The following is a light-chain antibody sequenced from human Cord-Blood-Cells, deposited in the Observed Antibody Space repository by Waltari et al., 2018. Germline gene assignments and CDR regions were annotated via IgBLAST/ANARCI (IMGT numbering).Light chain of an antibody. Sequence: QSALTQPASVSGSPGQSITITSTGNSSDVGSSNLVSWYQQHPGKAPKLMIYEGSKRPSGVSNRFSGSKSGNTASLTISGLQAEDEADYYCCSYAGSSTWVFGGGTKLTVL. CDR2: EGS. J-gene: IGLJ3*02. V-gene: IGLV2-23*01. CDR1: SSDVGSSNL. CDR3: CSYAGSSTWV.